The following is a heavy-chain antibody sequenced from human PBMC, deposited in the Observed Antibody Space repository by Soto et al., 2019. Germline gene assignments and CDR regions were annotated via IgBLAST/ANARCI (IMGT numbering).Heavy chain of an antibody. V-gene: IGHV3-21*01. Sequence: GGSLRLSCAASGFTFSSYSMNWVRQAPGKGLEWVSSISSSSSYIYYADSVKGRFTISRDNAKNSLYLQMNSLRAEDTAVYYCARHYYDSSGYYTILHGYYYYYGMDVWGQGTTVTVSS. J-gene: IGHJ6*02. CDR2: ISSSSSYI. CDR3: ARHYYDSSGYYTILHGYYYYYGMDV. D-gene: IGHD3-22*01. CDR1: GFTFSSYS.